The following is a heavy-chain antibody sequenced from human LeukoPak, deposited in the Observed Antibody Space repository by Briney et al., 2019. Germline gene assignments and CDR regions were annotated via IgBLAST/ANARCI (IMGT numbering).Heavy chain of an antibody. CDR1: GFTFSSYA. Sequence: PGGSLRLSCAASGFTFSSYAMSWVRQAPGKGLEWVSAISGSGGSTYYADSVKGRFTISRDNSKNTLYLQMNSLRAEDTAVYYCAKAGRKTYYDISPGRYGMDVWGQGTTVTVSS. CDR2: ISGSGGST. CDR3: AKAGRKTYYDISPGRYGMDV. D-gene: IGHD3-9*01. V-gene: IGHV3-23*01. J-gene: IGHJ6*02.